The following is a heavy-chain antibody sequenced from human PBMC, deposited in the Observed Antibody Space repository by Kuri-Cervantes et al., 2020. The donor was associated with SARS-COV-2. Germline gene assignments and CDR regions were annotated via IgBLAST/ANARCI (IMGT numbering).Heavy chain of an antibody. D-gene: IGHD3-10*01. CDR1: GFTFSSYA. Sequence: GESLKISCAASGFTFSSYAMSWVRQAPGKGLEWVSYISSSGSTIYYADSVKGRFTISRDNSKNTLYLQMNSLRAEDTAVYYCAKLWFGELSPPGVDYWGQGTLVTVSS. CDR2: ISSSGSTI. V-gene: IGHV3-23*01. CDR3: AKLWFGELSPPGVDY. J-gene: IGHJ4*02.